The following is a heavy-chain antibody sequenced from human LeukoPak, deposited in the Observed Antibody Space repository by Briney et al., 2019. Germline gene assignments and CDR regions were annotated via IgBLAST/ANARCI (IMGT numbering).Heavy chain of an antibody. CDR3: ARVIAAAGIYYMDV. V-gene: IGHV4-39*01. J-gene: IGHJ6*03. Sequence: PSETLSLTCTVSGGSISSSSYHWGWIRQPPGKGLEWIGSIYYSGSTYYNPSLKSRVTISVDTSKNQFSLKLSSVTAADTAVYYCARVIAAAGIYYMDVWGKGTTVTVSS. CDR2: IYYSGST. D-gene: IGHD6-13*01. CDR1: GGSISSSSYH.